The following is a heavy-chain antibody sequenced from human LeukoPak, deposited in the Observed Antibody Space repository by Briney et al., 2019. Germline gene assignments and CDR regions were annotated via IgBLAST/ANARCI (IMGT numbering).Heavy chain of an antibody. CDR2: VYSSGST. CDR3: ARRHVEYSSSSDPYYFDY. J-gene: IGHJ4*02. CDR1: GGSISITSYY. V-gene: IGHV4-39*07. Sequence: SETLSLTCTVSGGSISITSYYWGWIRQPPGKGLEWIVSVYSSGSTYYNPSRKSRVTISVDTSKTQFSLKLSSVTAADTAVYYCARRHVEYSSSSDPYYFDYWGQGTLVTVSS. D-gene: IGHD6-6*01.